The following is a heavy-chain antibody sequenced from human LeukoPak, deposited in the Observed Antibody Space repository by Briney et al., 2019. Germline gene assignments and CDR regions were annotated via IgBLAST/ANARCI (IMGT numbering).Heavy chain of an antibody. D-gene: IGHD3-10*01. Sequence: SVKVSCKASGGTFGTYVISWVRQAPGQGLEWMGGIIPVFGTANYAEKFQDRVTITADKSTSTAYMELSSLRSEDTAVYYCAKDINLWFGELLLDDYWGQGTLVTVSS. CDR3: AKDINLWFGELLLDDY. CDR2: IIPVFGTA. CDR1: GGTFGTYV. V-gene: IGHV1-69*06. J-gene: IGHJ4*02.